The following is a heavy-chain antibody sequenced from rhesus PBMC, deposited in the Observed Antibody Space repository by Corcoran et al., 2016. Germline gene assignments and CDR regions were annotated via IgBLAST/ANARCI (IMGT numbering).Heavy chain of an antibody. D-gene: IGHD6-31*01. J-gene: IGHJ4*01. CDR2: ITYSGKP. V-gene: IGHV4-122*02. CDR1: GYSISSGYY. Sequence: QVQLQESGPGLVKPSETLSLTCAVSGYSISSGYYWSWIRQPPGKGLEWIGYITYSGKPSYNPSLKSRVTISRDTSKNQFSLKLSSVTAADTAVYYCARDGSSGWNDYFDYWGQGVLVTVSS. CDR3: ARDGSSGWNDYFDY.